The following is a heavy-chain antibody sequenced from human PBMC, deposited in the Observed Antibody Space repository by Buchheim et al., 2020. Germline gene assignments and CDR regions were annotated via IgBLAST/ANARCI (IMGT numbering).Heavy chain of an antibody. D-gene: IGHD1-1*01. CDR3: AKVPVQLERRSGLKTDYFDY. V-gene: IGHV3-23*01. CDR1: GFTFSSYA. J-gene: IGHJ4*02. CDR2: ISGSGGST. Sequence: EVQLLESGGGLVQPGGSLRLSCAASGFTFSSYAMSWVRQAPGKGLEWVSAISGSGGSTYYADSVKGRFTISRDNSKNTLYLQMNSLRAEDTAVYYCAKVPVQLERRSGLKTDYFDYWGQGTL.